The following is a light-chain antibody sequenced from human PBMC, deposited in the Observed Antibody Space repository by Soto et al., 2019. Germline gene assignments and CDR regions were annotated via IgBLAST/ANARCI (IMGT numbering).Light chain of an antibody. CDR3: QQYNNWPRT. V-gene: IGKV3-15*01. CDR1: QSVSNN. Sequence: EIVMTQSPATLSVSPGERATLSCRASQSVSNNLAWYQQKPGQAPRLLIYGASTRATGIPARFSGSGSGTDFPLTISSLQYEDFALYYCQQYNNWPRTFGQGTKVDIK. CDR2: GAS. J-gene: IGKJ1*01.